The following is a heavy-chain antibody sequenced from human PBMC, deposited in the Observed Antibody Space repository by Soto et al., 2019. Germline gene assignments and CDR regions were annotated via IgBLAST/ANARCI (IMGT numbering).Heavy chain of an antibody. D-gene: IGHD6-19*01. V-gene: IGHV3-30-3*01. J-gene: IGHJ3*02. CDR2: ISYDGSNK. CDR1: GFTFSSYA. CDR3: ARAPSGWYKDAFDI. Sequence: QVQLVESGGGVVQPGRSLRLSCAASGFTFSSYAMHWVRQAPGKGLEWVAVISYDGSNKYYADSVKGRFTISRDNSKKTLYLQMTGLRGEDTAVYYWARAPSGWYKDAFDIWGQGTRVTVSP.